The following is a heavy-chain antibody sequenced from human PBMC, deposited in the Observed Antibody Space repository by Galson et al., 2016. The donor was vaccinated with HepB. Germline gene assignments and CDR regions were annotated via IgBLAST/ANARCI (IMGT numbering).Heavy chain of an antibody. Sequence: SLRLSCAASGFHFSGYGMHWVRQAPGKGLEWVALIWFDGTYKYYADSVRGRFTISRDDSVNTVFLQMDSLRAEDTAVYYCARAGVSNWPDFDFWGQGTLVTVSS. CDR3: ARAGVSNWPDFDF. CDR1: GFHFSGYG. D-gene: IGHD6-13*01. J-gene: IGHJ4*02. V-gene: IGHV3-33*01. CDR2: IWFDGTYK.